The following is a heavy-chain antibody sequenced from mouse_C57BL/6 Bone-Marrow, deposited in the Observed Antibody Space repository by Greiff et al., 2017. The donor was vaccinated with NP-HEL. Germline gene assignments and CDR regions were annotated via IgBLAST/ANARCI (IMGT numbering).Heavy chain of an antibody. D-gene: IGHD1-1*01. V-gene: IGHV10-1*01. J-gene: IGHJ2*01. Sequence: EVMLVESGGGLVQPKGSLKLSCAASGFSFNTYAMNWVRQAPGKGLEWVARIRSKSNNYATYYADSVKDRFTISRDDSESMLYLQMNNLKTEDTAMYYCVRQGLPTVVAHFDYWGQGTTLTVSS. CDR3: VRQGLPTVVAHFDY. CDR1: GFSFNTYA. CDR2: IRSKSNNYAT.